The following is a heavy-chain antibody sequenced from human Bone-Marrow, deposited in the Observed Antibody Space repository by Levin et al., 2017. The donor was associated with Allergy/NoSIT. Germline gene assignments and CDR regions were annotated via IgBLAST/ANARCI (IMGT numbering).Heavy chain of an antibody. CDR3: AADIVLLWFGELIS. J-gene: IGHJ5*02. D-gene: IGHD3-10*01. CDR1: GFTFTSSA. V-gene: IGHV1-58*02. CDR2: IVVGSGNT. Sequence: SVKVSCKASGFTFTSSAMQWVRQARGQRLEWIGWIVVGSGNTNYAQKFQERVTITRDMSTSTAYMELSSLRSEDTAVYYCAADIVLLWFGELISWGQGTLVTVSS.